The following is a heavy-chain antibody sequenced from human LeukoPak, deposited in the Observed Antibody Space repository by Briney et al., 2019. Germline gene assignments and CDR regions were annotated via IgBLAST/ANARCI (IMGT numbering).Heavy chain of an antibody. CDR3: AKSYPYGDYRPTSYYFDY. CDR2: ISGSGGST. CDR1: GFTFSSYA. V-gene: IGHV3-23*01. J-gene: IGHJ4*02. D-gene: IGHD4-17*01. Sequence: GSLRLSCAASGFTFSSYAMSWVRQAPGKGLEWVSAISGSGGSTYHADSAKGRFTISRDNSKNTLYLQMNSLRAEDTAVYYCAKSYPYGDYRPTSYYFDYWGQGTLVTVSS.